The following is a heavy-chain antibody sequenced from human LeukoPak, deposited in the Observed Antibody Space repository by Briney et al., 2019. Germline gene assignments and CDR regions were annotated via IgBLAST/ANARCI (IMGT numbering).Heavy chain of an antibody. CDR1: GLNYHNYA. V-gene: IGHV3-9*01. CDR2: ISWNSGNI. CDR3: ARGHSGYYYRSLFAS. D-gene: IGHD3-3*01. J-gene: IGHJ4*02. Sequence: GGSLRLTCAACGLNYHNYARYWVRQPPGKGLEGVSGISWNSGNIDYADSVKGRFTVARDNTKNSLFLQIDGLRTEDTGLKFCARGHSGYYYRSLFASWGQGTLVTVSS.